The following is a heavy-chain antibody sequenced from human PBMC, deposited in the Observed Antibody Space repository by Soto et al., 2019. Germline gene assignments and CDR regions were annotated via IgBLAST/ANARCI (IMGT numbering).Heavy chain of an antibody. CDR1: GFTFSSYG. J-gene: IGHJ6*02. V-gene: IGHV3-33*08. CDR2: IWYDGSNK. D-gene: IGHD4-4*01. Sequence: PGGSLRLSCAASGFTFSSYGMHWVRQAQGKGLEWVAVIWYDGSNKYYADSVKGRFTISRDNSKNTLYLQMNSLRAEDTAVYYCARDLYSNYNYYYGMDVWGQGTTVTVSS. CDR3: ARDLYSNYNYYYGMDV.